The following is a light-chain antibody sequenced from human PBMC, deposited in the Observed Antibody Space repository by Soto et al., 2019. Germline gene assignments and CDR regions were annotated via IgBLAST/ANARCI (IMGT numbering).Light chain of an antibody. V-gene: IGKV3-20*01. CDR3: QQYGSSPWT. Sequence: EIGLTQSPGTLSSSPGERATLSCRASQSVSSSYLAWYQQKPGQAPRLLIYGASSRATGIPDRFSGSGSGTDFTLTISRLEPEDFAVYYCQQYGSSPWTFGQGTKVDIK. J-gene: IGKJ1*01. CDR1: QSVSSSY. CDR2: GAS.